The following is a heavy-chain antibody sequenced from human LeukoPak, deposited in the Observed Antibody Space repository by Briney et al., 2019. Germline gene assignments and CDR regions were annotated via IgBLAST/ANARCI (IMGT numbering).Heavy chain of an antibody. CDR2: ISGSGGTT. CDR1: GFTFSSYA. CDR3: AKAHPCSGGSCYSPFDY. D-gene: IGHD2-15*01. J-gene: IGHJ4*02. Sequence: GGSLRLSCAASGFTFSSYAMSWVRQAPGKGLEWVSAISGSGGTTYYADSVKGRFNIPRDNSKNTLYLQMNSLRAEDTAVYYCAKAHPCSGGSCYSPFDYWGQGTLVTVSS. V-gene: IGHV3-23*01.